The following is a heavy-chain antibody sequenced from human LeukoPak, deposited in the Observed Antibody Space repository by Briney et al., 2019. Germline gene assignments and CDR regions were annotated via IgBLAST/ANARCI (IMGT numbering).Heavy chain of an antibody. V-gene: IGHV4-61*02. J-gene: IGHJ5*02. CDR2: IYSSGST. CDR3: ARDIRLSWFDP. Sequence: PSETLSLTCTVSGVSISSGTYDWRWIRQPAGKGLEWIGRIYSSGSTNYNPSRKSRVTISVDTSKNQFSLKLSSVTAADTAVYYCARDIRLSWFDPWGQGTLVTVSS. CDR1: GVSISSGTYD. D-gene: IGHD2-21*01.